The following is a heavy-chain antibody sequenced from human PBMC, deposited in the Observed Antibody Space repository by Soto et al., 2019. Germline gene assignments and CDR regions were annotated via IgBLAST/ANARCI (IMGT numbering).Heavy chain of an antibody. J-gene: IGHJ6*02. V-gene: IGHV4-39*01. CDR2: IHYSGST. Sequence: SKTLSLTCTVSGGSISSSSYYWGWIRQPPGKGLEWIGSIHYSGSTYYNPSLKSRVTISVDTSKNQFSLKLSSVTAADTAVYYCARPGITMVRGRYYGMDVWGQGTTVT. D-gene: IGHD3-10*01. CDR3: ARPGITMVRGRYYGMDV. CDR1: GGSISSSSYY.